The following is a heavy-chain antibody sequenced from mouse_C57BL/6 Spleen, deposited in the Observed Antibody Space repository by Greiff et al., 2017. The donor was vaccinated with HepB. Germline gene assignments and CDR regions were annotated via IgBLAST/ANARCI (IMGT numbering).Heavy chain of an antibody. CDR3: AREEEDYPLYGYYAMDY. CDR1: GYTFTDYY. CDR2: IFPGSGST. J-gene: IGHJ4*01. V-gene: IGHV1-75*01. D-gene: IGHD2-4*01. Sequence: VQLQQSGPELVKPGASVKISCKASGYTFTDYYINWVKQRPGQGLEWIGWIFPGSGSTYYNEKFKGKATLTVDKSSSTAYMLLSSLTSEDSAVYFCAREEEDYPLYGYYAMDYWGQGTSVTVSS.